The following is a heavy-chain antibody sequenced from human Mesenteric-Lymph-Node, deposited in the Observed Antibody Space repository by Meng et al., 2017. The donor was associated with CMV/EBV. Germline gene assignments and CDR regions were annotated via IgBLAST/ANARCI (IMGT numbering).Heavy chain of an antibody. CDR3: ARGSSYDILTGYFDY. Sequence: QGQFCEWGAGLLKPSETLFVTCAVYGGSFSGYYWNWIRQSPEKGLEWIGEINHSGSTTYNPSFTSRIIISVDTSTNQISLNMSSVTAADTAVYYCARGSSYDILTGYFDYWGQGALVTVSS. CDR2: INHSGST. CDR1: GGSFSGYY. V-gene: IGHV4-34*01. D-gene: IGHD3-9*01. J-gene: IGHJ4*02.